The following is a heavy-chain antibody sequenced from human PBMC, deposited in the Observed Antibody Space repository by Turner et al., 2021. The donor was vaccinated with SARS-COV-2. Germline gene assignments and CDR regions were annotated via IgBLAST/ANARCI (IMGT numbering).Heavy chain of an antibody. CDR3: AKDTGWGLESPYYFDY. V-gene: IGHV3-23*01. CDR2: ISGTGGNT. J-gene: IGHJ4*02. D-gene: IGHD2-8*02. Sequence: EVQLLESGGGLVQPGGSLRLSCTASGFIFNNYAMSWVRQAPGKGLEWVAAISGTGGNTYYADSAKGRFTISRDNSKNTLYLQMNSLRAEDTAVYYCAKDTGWGLESPYYFDYWGQGTLVTVSS. CDR1: GFIFNNYA.